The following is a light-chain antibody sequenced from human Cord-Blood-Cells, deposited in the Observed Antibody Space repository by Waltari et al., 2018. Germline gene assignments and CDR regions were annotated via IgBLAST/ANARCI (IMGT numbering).Light chain of an antibody. CDR2: DVS. V-gene: IGLV2-14*03. CDR3: SSYTSNVV. Sequence: QSALTQPASVSGSPGQSIPISCTGTSSDVGGYNYVSWYQHHPGKAPKLLIYDVSNRPSGVSNRFSGSKSGNTASLTISGLQAEDEADYYCSSYTSNVVFGGGTKLTVL. CDR1: SSDVGGYNY. J-gene: IGLJ2*01.